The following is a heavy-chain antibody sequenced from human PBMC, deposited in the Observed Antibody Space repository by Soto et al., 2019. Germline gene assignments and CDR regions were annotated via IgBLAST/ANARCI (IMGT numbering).Heavy chain of an antibody. J-gene: IGHJ4*02. CDR3: AKDIDDRFDY. Sequence: QVQLVESGGGVVQPGRSLRLSCAASGFTFSSYGMHWVRQAPGKGLEWVAVISYDGSNKYYADSVKGRFTISRDNSKNKLYLQMNSLRAEDTAVYYCAKDIDDRFDYWGQGTLVTVSS. CDR2: ISYDGSNK. V-gene: IGHV3-30*18. D-gene: IGHD3-16*01. CDR1: GFTFSSYG.